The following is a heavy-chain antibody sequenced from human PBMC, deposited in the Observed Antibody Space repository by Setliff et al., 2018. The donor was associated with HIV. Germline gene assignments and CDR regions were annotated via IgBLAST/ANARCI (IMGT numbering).Heavy chain of an antibody. J-gene: IGHJ4*02. V-gene: IGHV4-39*01. CDR1: GAPTSRDNYF. Sequence: SETLSLTCSVTGAPTSRDNYFWGWIRQPPGKGLEWIANIHSPGTVYYNPSLRSRVTISVDTSQSRLSLELTSVSAADTAVYYCARPSFGIGGGANFDSWGQGTLVTVS. D-gene: IGHD3-3*01. CDR2: IHSPGTV. CDR3: ARPSFGIGGGANFDS.